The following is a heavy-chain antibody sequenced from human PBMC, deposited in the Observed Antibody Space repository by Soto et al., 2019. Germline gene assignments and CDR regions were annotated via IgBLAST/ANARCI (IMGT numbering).Heavy chain of an antibody. D-gene: IGHD6-19*01. Sequence: GGSLRLSCAASGFTFSSYAMHWVRQAPGKGLEWVAVISYDGSNKYYADSVKGRFTISRDNSKNTLYLQINSLRAEDTAVYYCASPGSSGLGAFDIWGQGTMVTVSS. J-gene: IGHJ3*02. CDR1: GFTFSSYA. CDR2: ISYDGSNK. CDR3: ASPGSSGLGAFDI. V-gene: IGHV3-30-3*01.